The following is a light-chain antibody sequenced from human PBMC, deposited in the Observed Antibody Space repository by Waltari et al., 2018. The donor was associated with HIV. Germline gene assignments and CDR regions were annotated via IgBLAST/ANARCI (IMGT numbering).Light chain of an antibody. V-gene: IGLV1-40*01. CDR1: SSNLGAGFD. CDR2: ANN. CDR3: QSYDSSLRGYA. J-gene: IGLJ1*01. Sequence: QSVLTQPPSVSGAPGQRVTISCTGRSSNLGAGFDVHWYQTLPGTAPKLLIYANNNRPSGVPDRFSGSKSGTSASLAITGLQAEDEADYYCQSYDSSLRGYAFGTGTKVSVL.